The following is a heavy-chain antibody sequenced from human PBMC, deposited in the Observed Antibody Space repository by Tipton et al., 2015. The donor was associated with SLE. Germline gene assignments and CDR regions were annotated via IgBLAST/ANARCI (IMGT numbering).Heavy chain of an antibody. CDR3: ARVGGQLGLDY. Sequence: TLSLTCAVYGGSFSGYYWSWIRQPPGKGLEWIGEINHSGSTNYNPSLKSRVTISVDKSKNQFSLKLSSVTAADTAVYYCARVGGQLGLDYWGQGTLVTVSS. J-gene: IGHJ4*02. D-gene: IGHD6-13*01. V-gene: IGHV4-34*01. CDR1: GGSFSGYY. CDR2: INHSGST.